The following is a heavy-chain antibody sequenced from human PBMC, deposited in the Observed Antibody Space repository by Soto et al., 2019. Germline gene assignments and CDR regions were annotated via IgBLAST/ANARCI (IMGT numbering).Heavy chain of an antibody. CDR2: ISYDGSNK. J-gene: IGHJ4*02. CDR1: GFTFSSYA. CDR3: ARDKGEADYDFWSGSIFDY. Sequence: GGSLRLSCAASGFTFSSYAMHWVRQAPGKGLEWVAVISYDGSNKYYADSVKGRFTISRDNSKNTLYLQMNSLRAEDTAVYYCARDKGEADYDFWSGSIFDYWGQGTLVTVSS. D-gene: IGHD3-3*01. V-gene: IGHV3-30-3*01.